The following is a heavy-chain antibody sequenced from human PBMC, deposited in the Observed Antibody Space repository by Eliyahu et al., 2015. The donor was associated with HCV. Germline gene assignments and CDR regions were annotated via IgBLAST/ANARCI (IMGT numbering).Heavy chain of an antibody. V-gene: IGHV3-9*01. CDR1: GFTFXDYA. CDR2: ISWNSGSI. CDR3: AKDKVGGGYSSRLGDAFDI. Sequence: EVQLVESGGGLVQPGRSLRLSCAASGFTFXDYAMHWVRQAPGKGLEWVSGISWNSGSIGYADSVKGRFTISRDNAKNSLYLQMNSLRAEDTALYYCAKDKVGGGYSSRLGDAFDIWGQGTMVTVSS. D-gene: IGHD6-13*01. J-gene: IGHJ3*02.